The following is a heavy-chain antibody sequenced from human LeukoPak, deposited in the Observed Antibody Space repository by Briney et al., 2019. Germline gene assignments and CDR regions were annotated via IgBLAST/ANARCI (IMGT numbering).Heavy chain of an antibody. J-gene: IGHJ3*01. CDR3: TRREQRKVAAMGVVLHAFDF. D-gene: IGHD1/OR15-1a*01. V-gene: IGHV1-2*06. CDR1: GYTFTGYY. Sequence: ASVKVSCKPSGYTFTGYYIHRVRQAPGQGLEWMGRVNPNSGGTNYAQMFQGRVTMTRDTSISTAFMELSRLTSDDTAVYCITRREQRKVAAMGVVLHAFDFCGEATMVTVSS. CDR2: VNPNSGGT.